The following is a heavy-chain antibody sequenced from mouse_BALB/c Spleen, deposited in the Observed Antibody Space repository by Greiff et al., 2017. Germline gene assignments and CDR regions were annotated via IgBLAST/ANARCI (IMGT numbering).Heavy chain of an antibody. CDR2: IDPSDSYT. V-gene: IGHV1S127*01. Sequence: VQLQQSGAELVKPGASVKMSCKASGYTFTSYWMHWVKQRPGQGLEWIGVIDPSDSYTSYNQKFKGKATLTVDTSSSTAYMQLSSLTSEDSAVYYCTRGNYYGSSYYFDYWGQGTTLTVSS. CDR3: TRGNYYGSSYYFDY. J-gene: IGHJ2*01. CDR1: GYTFTSYW. D-gene: IGHD1-1*01.